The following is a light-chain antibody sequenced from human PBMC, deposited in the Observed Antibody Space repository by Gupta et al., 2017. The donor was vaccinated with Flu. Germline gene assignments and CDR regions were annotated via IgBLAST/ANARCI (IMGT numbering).Light chain of an antibody. CDR1: QSISTY. CDR3: QQYNSYSGT. Sequence: DVQMTQSPSTLSASVGDRVTITCRASQSISTYLAWYQQKPGKAPKLLIFKASSLESGVPSRFSGGGSGTEFTLTISSLQPDDIAIYYCQQYNSYSGTFGQGTKVEIK. V-gene: IGKV1-5*03. CDR2: KAS. J-gene: IGKJ2*01.